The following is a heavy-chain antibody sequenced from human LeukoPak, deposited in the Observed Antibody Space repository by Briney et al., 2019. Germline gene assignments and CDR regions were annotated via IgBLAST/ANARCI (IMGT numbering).Heavy chain of an antibody. CDR1: GFTFSSYW. CDR2: ISPTGSTT. V-gene: IGHV3-74*01. D-gene: IGHD6-13*01. J-gene: IGHJ4*02. Sequence: GVLRLSCEASGFTFSSYWMSWVRQAPGKGLVWVSRISPTGSTTSYADSVKGRFTVSRDNAKNTLYLQVNNLRAEDTAVYYCARGPSSNWSGLDFWGQGTLLTVSS. CDR3: ARGPSSNWSGLDF.